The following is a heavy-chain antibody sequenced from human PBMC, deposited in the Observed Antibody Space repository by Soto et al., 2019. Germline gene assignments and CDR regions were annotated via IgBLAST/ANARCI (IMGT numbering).Heavy chain of an antibody. V-gene: IGHV3-30*18. CDR1: GFTFSSYG. CDR2: ISYDGSNK. J-gene: IGHJ4*02. CDR3: AKEPPQYSSGWYMKGGRGSNYYFDY. Sequence: GGSLRLSCAASGFTFSSYGMHWVRQAPGKGLEWVAVISYDGSNKYYAESVKGRFTISRDNSKNTLYLQMNSLRAEDTAVYYCAKEPPQYSSGWYMKGGRGSNYYFDYWGQGTLVTVSS. D-gene: IGHD6-19*01.